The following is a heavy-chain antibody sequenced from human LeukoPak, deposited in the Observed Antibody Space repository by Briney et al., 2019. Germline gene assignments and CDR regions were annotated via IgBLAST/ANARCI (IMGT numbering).Heavy chain of an antibody. CDR3: ARDRAGFFDD. Sequence: SEILSLTCTVSGDTISGFSWSWIRQPAGKGLEWIGRIYSSGSTNYSPPLRSRVAMSVDTKNQFSLKVNSVTAADTAVYYCARDRAGFFDDWGQGTLVTVSS. J-gene: IGHJ4*02. CDR1: GDTISGFS. D-gene: IGHD6-13*01. CDR2: IYSSGST. V-gene: IGHV4-4*07.